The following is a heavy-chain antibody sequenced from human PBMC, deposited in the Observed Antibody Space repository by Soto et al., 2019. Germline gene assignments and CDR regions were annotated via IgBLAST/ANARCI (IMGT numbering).Heavy chain of an antibody. V-gene: IGHV1-69*01. D-gene: IGHD2-15*01. CDR2: IIPIFGTA. Sequence: QVQLVQSGAEVKKPGSSVKVSCKAPGGTFSSYAISWVRQAPGQGLEWMGGIIPIFGTAKYAQKFQGRVTITADESTSXXYXXLXSLRSEDTAVYYCARSQGGSSSLDIYYYYYYGMDVWGQGTTVTVSS. CDR3: ARSQGGSSSLDIYYYYYYGMDV. J-gene: IGHJ6*02. CDR1: GGTFSSYA.